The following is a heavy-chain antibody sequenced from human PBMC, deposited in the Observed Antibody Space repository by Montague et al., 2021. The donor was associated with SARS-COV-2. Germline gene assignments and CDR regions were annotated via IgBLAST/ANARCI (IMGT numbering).Heavy chain of an antibody. CDR3: ARARTSLIVVVNEFDY. CDR2: IYYSGSS. D-gene: IGHD2-21*01. CDR1: GGSISSGSYY. V-gene: IGHV4-31*03. Sequence: SQTLSLTCTVSGGSISSGSYYWSWIRQHPGQGLEWIGYIYYSGSSYYNPSLKSRVTISVDTSKNQFSLRLSSVTAADTAVYYCARARTSLIVVVNEFDYWGQGTLVTVSS. J-gene: IGHJ4*02.